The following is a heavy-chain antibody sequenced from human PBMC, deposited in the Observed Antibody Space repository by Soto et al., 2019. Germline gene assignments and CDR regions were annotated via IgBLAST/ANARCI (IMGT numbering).Heavy chain of an antibody. V-gene: IGHV3-48*01. Sequence: GGSLRLSCAASGFTFSNAWMNWVRQAPGKGLEWVSYISSSSSTTYYADSVKGRFTISRDNAKNSLYLQMYSLRAEDTAVYYCAREDYAFDIWGQGTMVTVSS. CDR3: AREDYAFDI. CDR1: GFTFSNAW. CDR2: ISSSSSTT. J-gene: IGHJ3*02.